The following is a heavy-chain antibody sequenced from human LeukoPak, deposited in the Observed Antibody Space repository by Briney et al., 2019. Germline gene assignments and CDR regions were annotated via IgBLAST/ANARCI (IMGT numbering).Heavy chain of an antibody. D-gene: IGHD6-13*01. CDR3: ARAATLAGPFDY. CDR1: GFTFSSYE. Sequence: GGSLRLSCEASGFTFSSYEMSWVRQAPGKGLEWVSYISIGGDTIHYADSVKGRFTISRDNAKKSLYLQMNSLRAEDTAVYYCARAATLAGPFDYWGQGTLVTVSA. J-gene: IGHJ4*02. V-gene: IGHV3-48*03. CDR2: ISIGGDTI.